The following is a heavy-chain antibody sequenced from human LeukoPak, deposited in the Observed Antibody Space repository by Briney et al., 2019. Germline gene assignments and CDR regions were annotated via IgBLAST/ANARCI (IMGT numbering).Heavy chain of an antibody. CDR2: ISRNSDST. V-gene: IGHV3-9*01. Sequence: PGGSLRLSCAASGFPFDDKAMHWVRQAPGKGLEWVAGISRNSDSTGYADSVKGRFTISRDNAKNSLYLQMNSLRAEDTAVYYCARSRGRRYWGQGTLVTVSS. CDR3: ARSRGRRY. CDR1: GFPFDDKA. D-gene: IGHD1-26*01. J-gene: IGHJ4*02.